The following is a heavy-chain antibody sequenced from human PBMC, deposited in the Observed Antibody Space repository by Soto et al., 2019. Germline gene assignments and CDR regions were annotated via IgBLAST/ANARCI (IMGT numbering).Heavy chain of an antibody. J-gene: IGHJ6*02. Sequence: QRLSCAASGFTFSSYGMHWVRQAPGKGLEWVAVIWYDGSNKYYADSVKGRFTISRDNSKNTLYLQMNSLRAEDTAVYYCARDRGYSSSWYEPYYYGMDVWGQGTKVTVSS. CDR3: ARDRGYSSSWYEPYYYGMDV. D-gene: IGHD6-13*01. CDR1: GFTFSSYG. CDR2: IWYDGSNK. V-gene: IGHV3-33*01.